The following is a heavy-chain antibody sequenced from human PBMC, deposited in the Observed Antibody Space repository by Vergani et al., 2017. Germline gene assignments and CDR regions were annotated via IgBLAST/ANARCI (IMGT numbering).Heavy chain of an antibody. D-gene: IGHD3-10*01. CDR3: ARGHLYGSGSYYNPHYYFDY. CDR2: IHYSGTT. Sequence: QVQLQESGPGLVKASQTLSLTCTVSGGSISSDDFYWSWIRQPPGKGLEWIGYIHYSGTTYYNSSLKSRVSMSVATSKNQFSLKLSSVTAADTAVYYCARGHLYGSGSYYNPHYYFDYWGQGTLVTVSS. V-gene: IGHV4-30-4*01. J-gene: IGHJ4*02. CDR1: GGSISSDDFY.